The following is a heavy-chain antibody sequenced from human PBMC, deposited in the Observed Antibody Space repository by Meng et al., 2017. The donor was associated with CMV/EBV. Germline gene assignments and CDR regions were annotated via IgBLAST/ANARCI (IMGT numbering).Heavy chain of an antibody. V-gene: IGHV3-23*01. D-gene: IGHD3-16*01. CDR2: IRSSGGTT. J-gene: IGHJ4*02. CDR3: AKVTRPAPTYYLDY. Sequence: ASGFTFSSYAMRWVRQAPGQGLEWVSVIRSSGGTTYYADSVKGRFTISSDNSKNTLYVPMNSLRAEDTAVYFCAKVTRPAPTYYLDYWGQGTLVTVSS. CDR1: GFTFSSYA.